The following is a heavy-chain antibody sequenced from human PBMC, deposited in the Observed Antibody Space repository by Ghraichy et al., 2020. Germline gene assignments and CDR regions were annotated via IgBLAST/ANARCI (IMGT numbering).Heavy chain of an antibody. D-gene: IGHD3-3*01. V-gene: IGHV3-7*03. Sequence: GESLNISCAASRFSFRDSWMNWVRQAPGKGLEWVASMNPDGIEIYYIDSVRGRFTISRDNAKSFLYLEMNSLRAEYTAMYYCARDVGWSAFDYWGPGTLVTLSS. CDR3: ARDVGWSAFDY. CDR2: MNPDGIEI. CDR1: RFSFRDSW. J-gene: IGHJ4*02.